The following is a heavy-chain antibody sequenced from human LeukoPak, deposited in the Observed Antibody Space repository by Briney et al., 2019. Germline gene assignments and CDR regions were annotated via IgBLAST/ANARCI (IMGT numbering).Heavy chain of an antibody. D-gene: IGHD5-18*01. CDR1: GFTFSSYE. J-gene: IGHJ4*02. V-gene: IGHV3-30*02. CDR2: IRYDGSNK. Sequence: GGSLRLSCAASGFTFSSYEMNWVRQAPGKGLEWVAFIRYDGSNKYYADSVKGRFTISRDNSKNTLYLQMNSLRAEDTAVYYCAKDLTAMVPNYFDYWGQGTLVTVSS. CDR3: AKDLTAMVPNYFDY.